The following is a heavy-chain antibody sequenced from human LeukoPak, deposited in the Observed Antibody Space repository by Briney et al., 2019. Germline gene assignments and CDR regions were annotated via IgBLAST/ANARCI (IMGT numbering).Heavy chain of an antibody. CDR1: GGSFSGYY. V-gene: IGHV4-34*01. CDR3: ARAASGIVDY. Sequence: PSETLSLTCAVYGGSFSGYYWSWIRQPPGKGLEWIGEINHRGSPTYNPSLKSRVTISVDTSKNQFSLKLSSVTAADTAVYYCARAASGIVDYWGQGTLVTVSS. J-gene: IGHJ4*02. CDR2: INHRGSP. D-gene: IGHD3-10*01.